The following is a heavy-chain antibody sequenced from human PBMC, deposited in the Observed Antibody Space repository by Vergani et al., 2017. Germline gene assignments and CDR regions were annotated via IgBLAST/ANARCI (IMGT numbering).Heavy chain of an antibody. D-gene: IGHD3-22*01. V-gene: IGHV4-34*01. J-gene: IGHJ6*02. Sequence: QVQLQQWGAGLLKPSETLSLTCAVYGGSFSGYYWSWIRQPPGKGLEWIGEINHSGSTNYNPSLKSRVTISVDTSKNQFSLKLSSVTAADTAVYYCARRPYYYDSSGYSKYYYYGMDVCGQATTVTVSS. CDR3: ARRPYYYDSSGYSKYYYYGMDV. CDR2: INHSGST. CDR1: GGSFSGYY.